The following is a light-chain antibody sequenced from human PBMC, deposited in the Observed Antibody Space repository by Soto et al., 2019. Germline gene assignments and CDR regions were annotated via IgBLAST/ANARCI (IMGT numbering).Light chain of an antibody. CDR2: ELS. Sequence: EIVMTQTPLSLSLTPGQPASISCKSNQSLQHSDGKTYLYWYLQKPGQPPQLLIYELSNRFSGVPDRFSGSGSGTDFSRVEAEDVGVYYCMQTIQLSWTFGQGTKVEIK. CDR1: QSLQHSDGKTY. CDR3: MQTIQLSWT. J-gene: IGKJ1*01. V-gene: IGKV2D-29*01.